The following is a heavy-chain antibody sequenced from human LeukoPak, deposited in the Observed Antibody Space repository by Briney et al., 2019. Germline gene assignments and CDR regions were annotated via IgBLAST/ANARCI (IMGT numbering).Heavy chain of an antibody. D-gene: IGHD3-22*01. CDR1: GFTFSDYY. CDR3: ARDPEYYYDSSGYPDD. CDR2: ISSSGSTI. Sequence: GGSLRLSCAASGFTFSDYYMSWSRQDPGKGLEWVSYISSSGSTIYYADSVKSRFTISRDKAKNSLYLQMNSLRAEDTAVYYCARDPEYYYDSSGYPDDWGQGTLVTVSS. V-gene: IGHV3-11*01. J-gene: IGHJ4*02.